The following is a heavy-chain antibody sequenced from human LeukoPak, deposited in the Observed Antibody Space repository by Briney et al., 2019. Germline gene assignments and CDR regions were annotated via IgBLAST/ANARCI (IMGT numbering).Heavy chain of an antibody. Sequence: PSETLSLTCTVSVGSISSYYWSWIRQPPRKGLEWIGYIYYSGSTNYNPSLKSRVTISVDTSKNQFSLKLSSVTAADTAVYYCARVGARGIDYWGQGTLVTVSS. V-gene: IGHV4-59*01. CDR2: IYYSGST. CDR1: VGSISSYY. D-gene: IGHD3-16*01. CDR3: ARVGARGIDY. J-gene: IGHJ4*02.